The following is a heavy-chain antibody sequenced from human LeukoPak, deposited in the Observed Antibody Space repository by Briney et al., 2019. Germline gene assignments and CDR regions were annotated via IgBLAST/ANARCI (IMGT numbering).Heavy chain of an antibody. V-gene: IGHV4-39*01. CDR3: ARGSYDVLTGYSTFGEY. CDR2: IYYSGST. Sequence: PSETLSLTCTVSGGSISGSSYYWGWIRQPPGKGLEWIGSIYYSGSTYYNPSLKSRVTVSLDTSKNQFSLKLSSVTAADTAVYYCARGSYDVLTGYSTFGEYWGQGTLLTVSS. J-gene: IGHJ4*02. D-gene: IGHD3-9*01. CDR1: GGSISGSSYY.